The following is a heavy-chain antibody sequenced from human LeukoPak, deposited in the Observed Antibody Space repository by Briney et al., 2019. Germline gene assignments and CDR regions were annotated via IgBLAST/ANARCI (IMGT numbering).Heavy chain of an antibody. D-gene: IGHD6-13*01. CDR3: ATCPYSSSWCHFDS. CDR1: RGSSSSGGYY. J-gene: IGHJ4*02. CDR2: IYDSGST. Sequence: SETLSLTCTVSRGSSSSGGYYWSWIRQHPGKGLEWIAYIYDSGSTYYNPSLKSRVNISLDTSEDQFSLKLSSVTAADTAVYYCATCPYSSSWCHFDSWGQGTLVTVSS. V-gene: IGHV4-31*03.